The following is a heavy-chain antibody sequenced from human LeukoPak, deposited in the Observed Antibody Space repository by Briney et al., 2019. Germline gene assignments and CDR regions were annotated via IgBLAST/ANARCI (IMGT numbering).Heavy chain of an antibody. J-gene: IGHJ5*02. CDR3: VIPWDFGWFDP. CDR1: GLSYSDSY. Sequence: AGGSLRLSCAASGLSYSDSYMTWIRQAPGKGLEWVSYISSSGSYTNYADSVQGRFTVSRDNSKNTLYLQMNSLRAEDTAVYYCVIPWDFGWFDPWGQGTLVTVSS. V-gene: IGHV3-11*03. CDR2: ISSSGSYT. D-gene: IGHD3-10*01.